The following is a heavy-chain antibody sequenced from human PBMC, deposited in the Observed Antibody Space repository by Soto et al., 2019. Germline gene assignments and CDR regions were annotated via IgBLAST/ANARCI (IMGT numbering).Heavy chain of an antibody. Sequence: SETLSLTCSVSGGSIGSSSYYFGWIRQPPGKGLEWIGSLYYTGTTYYNSSLKSRVTISADKSQNQFSLRLSSVTAADTAVYYCASLFRIQRLFIWGQGPTVTVSS. D-gene: IGHD5-18*01. CDR1: GGSIGSSSYY. CDR3: ASLFRIQRLFI. CDR2: LYYTGTT. J-gene: IGHJ6*02. V-gene: IGHV4-39*01.